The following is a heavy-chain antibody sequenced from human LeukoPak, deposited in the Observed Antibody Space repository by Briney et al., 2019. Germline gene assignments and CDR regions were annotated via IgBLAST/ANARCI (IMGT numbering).Heavy chain of an antibody. CDR1: EFTVTGNY. J-gene: IGHJ4*02. CDR3: ARAPAAAGTYFDY. D-gene: IGHD6-13*01. V-gene: IGHV3-66*01. CDR2: IYSGGST. Sequence: PGGSLRLSCRASEFTVTGNYMSWVRQAPGKGLEWISVIYSGGSTYYADSVKGRFTISRDNSKNTLYLQMNSLRAEDTAVYYCARAPAAAGTYFDYWGQGTLVTVSS.